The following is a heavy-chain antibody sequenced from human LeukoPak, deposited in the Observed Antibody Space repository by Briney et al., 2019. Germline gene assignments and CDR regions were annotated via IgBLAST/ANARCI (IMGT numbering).Heavy chain of an antibody. CDR2: ISNSGSTI. J-gene: IGHJ6*03. CDR1: GFTFSDSY. V-gene: IGHV3-11*04. Sequence: GGSLRLSCAASGFTFSDSYMTWIRQAPGKGLEWVSYISNSGSTIYYADSVKGRFTISSDNAMSSLYLQMNSLRAEDTDGYYTPRGPPYYYDGSGCYYYYMDVWGRGTTVAVPS. CDR3: PRGPPYYYDGSGCYYYYMDV. D-gene: IGHD3-22*01.